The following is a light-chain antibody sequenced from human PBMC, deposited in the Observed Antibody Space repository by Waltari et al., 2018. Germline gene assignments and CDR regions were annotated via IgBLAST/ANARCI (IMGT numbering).Light chain of an antibody. CDR2: AAS. J-gene: IGKJ1*01. Sequence: DIQMTQSPSTQSAAAGDNVTMTCRSSQSLGNFLNWYQQKPGKPPNLLIYAASSLQSGVPSRCGGSGSGTGHTLTISSLQPEDLATYFCQQSNSYPWTFGQGTKVEIK. CDR1: QSLGNF. CDR3: QQSNSYPWT. V-gene: IGKV1-39*01.